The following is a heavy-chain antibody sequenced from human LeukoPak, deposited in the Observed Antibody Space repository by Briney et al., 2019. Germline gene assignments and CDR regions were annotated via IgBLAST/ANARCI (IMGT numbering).Heavy chain of an antibody. Sequence: GGSLRLSCAASGFTLDEHAIGWVRQAPERGVEWVSGIYWNGGRTGYADAVTGRFTISRDNDKNSLYLQMNSLRAEDTALYYCARGENFYGSGSHYRLLDFWGQGTLVTVSS. CDR2: IYWNGGRT. V-gene: IGHV3-20*04. CDR1: GFTLDEHA. CDR3: ARGENFYGSGSHYRLLDF. D-gene: IGHD3-10*01. J-gene: IGHJ4*02.